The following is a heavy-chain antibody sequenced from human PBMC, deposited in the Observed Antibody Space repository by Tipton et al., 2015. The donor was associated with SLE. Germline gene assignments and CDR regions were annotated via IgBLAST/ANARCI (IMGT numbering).Heavy chain of an antibody. Sequence: RSLRLSCAASGFTFSSYGMHWVRQAPGKGLEWVAVIWYDGSNKYYADSVKGRFTISRDNSKNTLYLQMNSLRAEDTAVYYCAKDYCSGGSCPIDYWGQGTLVTVSS. D-gene: IGHD2-15*01. CDR2: IWYDGSNK. CDR1: GFTFSSYG. J-gene: IGHJ4*02. V-gene: IGHV3-33*06. CDR3: AKDYCSGGSCPIDY.